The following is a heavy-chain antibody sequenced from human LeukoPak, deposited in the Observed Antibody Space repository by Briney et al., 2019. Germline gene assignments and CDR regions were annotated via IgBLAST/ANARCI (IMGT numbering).Heavy chain of an antibody. V-gene: IGHV4-4*07. CDR3: ARDPLYCSGGSCYRTYYYGMDV. D-gene: IGHD2-15*01. Sequence: SETLSLTCTVSGGSISSYYWSWIRQPAGKGLEWIGRIYTRGSTNYNPSLKSRVTMSVDTSKNQFSLELSSVTAADTAVYYCARDPLYCSGGSCYRTYYYGMDVWGQGTTVTVSS. J-gene: IGHJ6*02. CDR2: IYTRGST. CDR1: GGSISSYY.